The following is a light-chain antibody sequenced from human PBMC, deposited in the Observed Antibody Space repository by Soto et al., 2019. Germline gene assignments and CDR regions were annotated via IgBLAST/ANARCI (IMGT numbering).Light chain of an antibody. Sequence: QSALTQPPSVSGAPGQRVTISCTGSSSNIGAGHDVHWYQQFPGTGPKLLIYVNTNRPSGVPDRFSGSKSGTSASLAITGLQAEDEAYYYGQSFDNSLSGLVFGGGTKLPVL. J-gene: IGLJ2*01. CDR2: VNT. CDR3: QSFDNSLSGLV. V-gene: IGLV1-40*01. CDR1: SSNIGAGHD.